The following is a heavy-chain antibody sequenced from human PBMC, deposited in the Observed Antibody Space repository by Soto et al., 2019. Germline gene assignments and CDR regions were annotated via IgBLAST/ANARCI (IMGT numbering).Heavy chain of an antibody. Sequence: QVQLQESGPGLVKPAETLSLTCTVSGGPINYYYWSWIRQPPGKGLEGIGSLYYSGNSNYNPSLKSRVTMSVDTSKSQLSLKLSSVTAADTAFYYCARGGARDYIDDYYYGLDGGGNGTTVTVSS. V-gene: IGHV4-59*01. CDR1: GGPINYYY. D-gene: IGHD4-4*01. J-gene: IGHJ6*04. CDR2: LYYSGNS. CDR3: ARGGARDYIDDYYYGLDG.